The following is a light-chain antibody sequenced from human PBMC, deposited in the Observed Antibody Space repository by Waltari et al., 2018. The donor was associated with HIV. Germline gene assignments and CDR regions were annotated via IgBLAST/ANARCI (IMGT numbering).Light chain of an antibody. CDR2: AAS. J-gene: IGKJ5*01. Sequence: DIQMTQSPSSLSASVGDRVTITCRASQSISNYLNWYQQKPGKAPKLLIYAASSLQSGVPSRFSGSGSGTDFTLTISSLQPEDFATYYCQQSYSTLVAFAQGTRLEIK. CDR3: QQSYSTLVA. CDR1: QSISNY. V-gene: IGKV1-39*01.